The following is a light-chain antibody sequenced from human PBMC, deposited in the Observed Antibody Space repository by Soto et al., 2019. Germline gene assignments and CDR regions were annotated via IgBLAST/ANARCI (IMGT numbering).Light chain of an antibody. CDR2: GAS. Sequence: EIVLTQSPGTLSLSPGERATLSCRASQSVTSSYLAWYQQKPGQAPRLLIYGASSRATGIPDGFSGSGSGTDYTLTISRLEPEDFAVYYCQQYGSSPAFGGWPQVEIK. CDR1: QSVTSSY. CDR3: QQYGSSPA. V-gene: IGKV3-20*01. J-gene: IGKJ4*01.